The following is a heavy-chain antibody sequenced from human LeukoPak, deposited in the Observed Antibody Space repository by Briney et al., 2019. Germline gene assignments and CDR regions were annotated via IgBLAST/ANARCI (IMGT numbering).Heavy chain of an antibody. D-gene: IGHD3-22*01. V-gene: IGHV1-69*13. Sequence: SVKVSCKASGGTFSSYAISWVRQAPGQGLEWMGGIIPIFGTANYAQKFQGRVTITADDSTSTAYMELSSLRSEDTAVYYCARDAYYYDSSGYEESPDYYYYYMDVWGKGTTVTISS. CDR1: GGTFSSYA. CDR3: ARDAYYYDSSGYEESPDYYYYYMDV. J-gene: IGHJ6*03. CDR2: IIPIFGTA.